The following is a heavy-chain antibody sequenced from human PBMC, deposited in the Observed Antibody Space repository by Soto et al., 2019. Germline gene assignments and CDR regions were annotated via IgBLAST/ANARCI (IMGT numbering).Heavy chain of an antibody. V-gene: IGHV4-31*03. CDR3: AREAGYCSSTSCYGADYYYYGMDV. Sequence: QVQLQESGPGLVKPSQTLSLTCTVSGGSISSGGYYWYWIRQHPGKGLEWIGYIYYSGTTYYNPSLKSRVTISVDTSKNQFSLKLSSVTAADTAVYYCAREAGYCSSTSCYGADYYYYGMDVWGQGTTVTVSS. D-gene: IGHD2-2*01. CDR1: GGSISSGGYY. J-gene: IGHJ6*02. CDR2: IYYSGTT.